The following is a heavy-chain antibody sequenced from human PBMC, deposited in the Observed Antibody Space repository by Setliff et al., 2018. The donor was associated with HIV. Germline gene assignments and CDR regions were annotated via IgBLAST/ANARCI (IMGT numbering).Heavy chain of an antibody. J-gene: IGHJ6*02. V-gene: IGHV1-18*04. CDR2: INSYNGNT. CDR3: SRSGVPLYYYYGVDV. Sequence: ASVKVSCKASGYTFTTYGVNWVRQAPGQGLEWMGWINSYNGNTKFAQKFQGRVTMTTDTSTTTAFMELRSLKADDTGIYYCSRSGVPLYYYYGVDVWGQGTTVTVSS. CDR1: GYTFTTYG. D-gene: IGHD3-10*01.